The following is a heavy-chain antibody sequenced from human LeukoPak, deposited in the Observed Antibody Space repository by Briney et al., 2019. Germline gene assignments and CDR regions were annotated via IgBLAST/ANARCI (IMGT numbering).Heavy chain of an antibody. Sequence: PGGSLRLSCAASGFTFGSYAMSWVRQAPGKGLEWVSAISGSGGSTYYADSVKGRFTISRDNSKNTLYLQMNSLRAEDTAVYYCARGYYYEIYGMDVWGQGTTVTVSS. CDR1: GFTFGSYA. CDR2: ISGSGGST. D-gene: IGHD3-22*01. V-gene: IGHV3-23*01. J-gene: IGHJ6*02. CDR3: ARGYYYEIYGMDV.